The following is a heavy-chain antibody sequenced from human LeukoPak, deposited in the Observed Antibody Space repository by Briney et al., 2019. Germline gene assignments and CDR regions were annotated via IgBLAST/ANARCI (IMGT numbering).Heavy chain of an antibody. D-gene: IGHD6-13*01. V-gene: IGHV4-34*01. J-gene: IGHJ4*02. CDR3: ARGPTKSRDSSSWYLNY. Sequence: PSETLSLTRAVYGGSFSSYYWSWIRQPPGKGLEWIGEINHSGSTNYNPSLKSRVTISVDTSKNQFSLKLSSVTAADTAVYYCARGPTKSRDSSSWYLNYWGQGTLVTVSS. CDR2: INHSGST. CDR1: GGSFSSYY.